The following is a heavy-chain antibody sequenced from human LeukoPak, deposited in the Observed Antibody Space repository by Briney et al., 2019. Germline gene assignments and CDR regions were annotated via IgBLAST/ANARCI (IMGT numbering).Heavy chain of an antibody. Sequence: GRSLRLSCAASGFTFDDYAMHWVRQAPGRGLEWVSGISWNSGSIGYADSVKGRFTISRDNAKNSLYLQMNSLRAEDMALYYCAKDNNKYSISWDDAFDIWGQGTMVTVSS. CDR3: AKDNNKYSISWDDAFDI. CDR1: GFTFDDYA. V-gene: IGHV3-9*03. J-gene: IGHJ3*02. D-gene: IGHD6-13*01. CDR2: ISWNSGSI.